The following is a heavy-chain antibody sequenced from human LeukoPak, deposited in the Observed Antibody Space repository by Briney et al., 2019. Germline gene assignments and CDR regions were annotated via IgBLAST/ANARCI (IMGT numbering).Heavy chain of an antibody. CDR3: ARGGGGGWYSSATRVLHY. CDR1: GFTFSSYS. J-gene: IGHJ4*02. D-gene: IGHD6-25*01. Sequence: PGGSLRLSCAASGFTFSSYSMNWVRQAPGKGLEWVSSISSSSSYIYYADSVKGRFTISRDNAKNSLYLQMNSLRAEDTAVYYCARGGGGGWYSSATRVLHYWGQGTLVTVSS. CDR2: ISSSSSYI. V-gene: IGHV3-21*01.